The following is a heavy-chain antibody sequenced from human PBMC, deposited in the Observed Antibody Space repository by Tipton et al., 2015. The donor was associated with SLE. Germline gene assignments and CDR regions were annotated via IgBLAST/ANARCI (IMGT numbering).Heavy chain of an antibody. CDR3: ARDSPYSGSFRYYYYYGMDV. CDR2: MNPDSGNT. Sequence: QLVQSGAEVKKPGASVRVSCKASGYSFTRYDTNWVRQATGQGLEWMGWMNPDSGNTGYAQKFEGRVTMTSNTSISTAYMELSSLRSEDTAVYYCARDSPYSGSFRYYYYYGMDVWGQGTTVTVSS. CDR1: GYSFTRYD. V-gene: IGHV1-8*01. J-gene: IGHJ6*02. D-gene: IGHD1-26*01.